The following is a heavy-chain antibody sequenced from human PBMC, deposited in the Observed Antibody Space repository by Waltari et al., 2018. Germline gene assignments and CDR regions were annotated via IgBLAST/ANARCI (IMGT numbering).Heavy chain of an antibody. V-gene: IGHV4-38-2*01. CDR2: IYHSGRT. CDR1: GYSISSGYY. Sequence: QVQLQESGPGLVKPSETLSLTCAVSGYSISSGYYWGWIRQPPGKGLEWIGSIYHSGRTYYNPALKRRVTISVDTSKNQFSLKLSSGTAADTAVYYCGRRVRGWFDPWGQGTLVTVSS. J-gene: IGHJ5*02. CDR3: GRRVRGWFDP.